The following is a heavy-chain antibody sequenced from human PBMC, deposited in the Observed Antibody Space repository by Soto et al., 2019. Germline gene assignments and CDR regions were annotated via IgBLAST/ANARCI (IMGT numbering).Heavy chain of an antibody. D-gene: IGHD3-9*01. Sequence: QLQLQESGPGLVKPSETLSLTCSVSDDSINSDKYYWGWIRQPPGKGLEWIGSIYYRGNADYNPSLQTRVTISLDKSKGPFSLKLNSVTAAASAVYFCARLEGLATISYYFDFWGPGALVTVSS. J-gene: IGHJ4*02. CDR1: DDSINSDKYY. CDR3: ARLEGLATISYYFDF. V-gene: IGHV4-39*01. CDR2: IYYRGNA.